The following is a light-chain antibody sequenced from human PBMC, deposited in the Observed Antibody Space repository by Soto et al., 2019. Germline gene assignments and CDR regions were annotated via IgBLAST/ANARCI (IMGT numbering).Light chain of an antibody. CDR2: GAS. CDR3: QQYYNWSPLT. Sequence: ETVMTQSPATLSVSPGKRATLSCRASRSVSSNLAWYQQKPGQAPRLLIYGASTRATGIPARFSGGGSGTEFTLTISSLQSEDAAVYHCQQYYNWSPLTFGGGTKVEIK. J-gene: IGKJ4*01. V-gene: IGKV3-15*01. CDR1: RSVSSN.